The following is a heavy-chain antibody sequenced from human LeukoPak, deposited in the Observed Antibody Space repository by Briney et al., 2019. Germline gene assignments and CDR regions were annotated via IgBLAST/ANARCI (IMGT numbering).Heavy chain of an antibody. CDR3: ARDVEGAAIGHFFDY. CDR2: IYYSGSP. Sequence: ASETLSLTCSVSGGSLISYYWSWIRQPPGKGLEWIGYIYYSGSPYYNPSLESRLTISVDTSQNQFSLNLSSVTAADTAVYYCARDVEGAAIGHFFDYWGQGILVTVSS. J-gene: IGHJ4*02. D-gene: IGHD5-12*01. CDR1: GGSLISYY. V-gene: IGHV4-59*01.